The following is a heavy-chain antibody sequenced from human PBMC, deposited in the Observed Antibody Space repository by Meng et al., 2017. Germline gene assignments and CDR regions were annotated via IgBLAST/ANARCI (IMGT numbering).Heavy chain of an antibody. Sequence: ASVKVSCKASGYTFNGYYMHWVRQAPGQGLEWMGRINPNSGGTNYAQKFQGRVTMTRDTSISTAYMELSRLRSDDTAVYYCARDWAVKGFYYFDYWGQGTLVTVSS. V-gene: IGHV1-2*06. D-gene: IGHD4-11*01. CDR3: ARDWAVKGFYYFDY. CDR1: GYTFNGYY. J-gene: IGHJ4*02. CDR2: INPNSGGT.